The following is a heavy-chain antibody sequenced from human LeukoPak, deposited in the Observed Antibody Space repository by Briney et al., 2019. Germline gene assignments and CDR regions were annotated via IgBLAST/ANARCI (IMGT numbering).Heavy chain of an antibody. CDR3: ARETMVRFDP. CDR1: GGSFSGYY. CDR2: IYHSGST. Sequence: SETLSLTCAVYGGSFSGYYWSWIRQPPGKGLEWIGEIYHSGSTNYNPSLKSRVTISVDKSKNQFSLKLSSVTAADTAVYYCARETMVRFDPWGQGTLVTVSS. D-gene: IGHD3-10*01. V-gene: IGHV4-34*01. J-gene: IGHJ5*02.